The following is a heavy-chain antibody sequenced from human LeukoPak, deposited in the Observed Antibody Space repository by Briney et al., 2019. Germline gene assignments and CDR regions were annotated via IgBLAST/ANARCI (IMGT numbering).Heavy chain of an antibody. CDR3: AKDDLKQQPYTKDHYGMDV. CDR2: IVGDSSKT. D-gene: IGHD6-13*01. J-gene: IGHJ6*02. V-gene: IGHV3-23*01. CDR1: GLTFHDYA. Sequence: GGSLRLSCAISGLTFHDYAMTWVRQAPGKGLEWVSTIVGDSSKTYYADSVKGRFTISRDNSNYMLFLHMNSLRAEDTAVYYCAKDDLKQQPYTKDHYGMDVWGQGTTVTVSS.